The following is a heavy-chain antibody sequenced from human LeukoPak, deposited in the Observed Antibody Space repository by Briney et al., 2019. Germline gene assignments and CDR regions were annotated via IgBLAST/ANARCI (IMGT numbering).Heavy chain of an antibody. CDR1: GFTFSSFA. J-gene: IGHJ4*02. CDR3: TKALYTSGWYRDY. CDR2: ISGSGGST. V-gene: IGHV3-23*01. Sequence: GGSLRLSCAASGFTFSSFAMSWVRQPPGKGLEWVSGISGSGGSTYYAASVKGRFAISRDNSKNTLYLKMNSLRAEDTAVYYCTKALYTSGWYRDYWGQGTLVTVSS. D-gene: IGHD6-19*01.